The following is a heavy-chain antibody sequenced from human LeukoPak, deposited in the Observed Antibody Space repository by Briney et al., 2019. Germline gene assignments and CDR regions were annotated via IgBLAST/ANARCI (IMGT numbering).Heavy chain of an antibody. D-gene: IGHD2-15*01. CDR3: AWRPSGGLLRYRFDY. CDR2: INPNSGGT. V-gene: IGHV1-2*02. CDR1: GYMFTGYY. J-gene: IGHJ4*02. Sequence: GASVKASCKASGYMFTGYYMHWVRQAPGQGLEWMGWINPNSGGTNYAQKFQGMVTMTRDKSISTADRVLSRVRSDGTAGYYGAWRPSGGLLRYRFDYWGQGTLVTVSS.